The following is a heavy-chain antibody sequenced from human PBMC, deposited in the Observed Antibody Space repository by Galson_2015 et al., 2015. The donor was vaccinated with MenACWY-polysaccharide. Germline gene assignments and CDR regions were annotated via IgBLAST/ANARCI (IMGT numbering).Heavy chain of an antibody. CDR3: TRFSAYFHDNSGPFDAFDI. V-gene: IGHV3-49*03. Sequence: SLRLSCAASGFTFGDYGMIWLRQAPGKGLEWISLIRSKAYGGTPESAASVKGRFTMSRDDSKRIAYLQMNSLNTEDTAVYYCTRFSAYFHDNSGPFDAFDIWGQGTMVTVSS. D-gene: IGHD3-22*01. CDR2: IRSKAYGGTP. J-gene: IGHJ3*02. CDR1: GFTFGDYG.